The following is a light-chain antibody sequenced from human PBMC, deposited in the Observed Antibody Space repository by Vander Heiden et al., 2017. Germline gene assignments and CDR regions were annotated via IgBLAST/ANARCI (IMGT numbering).Light chain of an antibody. CDR2: NDS. J-gene: IGLJ3*02. V-gene: IGLV3-25*03. CDR1: ALPKQY. Sequence: YELTQPPPVSVSPGQPARITGSGDALPKQYAYWYQQKPGQAPVLVIYNDSERPSGIPERFSGSSSGTTVTLTISGVQAEDEADYYCQSADSSGTYRWVFGGGTKLTVL. CDR3: QSADSSGTYRWV.